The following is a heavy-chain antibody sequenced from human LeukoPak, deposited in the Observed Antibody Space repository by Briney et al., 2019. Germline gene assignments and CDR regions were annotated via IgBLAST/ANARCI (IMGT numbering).Heavy chain of an antibody. J-gene: IGHJ6*03. CDR2: ISGNGDYT. D-gene: IGHD2-21*02. V-gene: IGHV3-23*01. CDR1: GFTFSSYA. CDR3: ARLQVGSYMDV. Sequence: GGSLRLSCAASGFTFSSYAMSWVRQAPGKGLEWVSAISGNGDYTYYADSVKGRFTISRDNAKNTLYLQMNSLRAEDTAVYYCARLQVGSYMDVWGKGTTVTVSS.